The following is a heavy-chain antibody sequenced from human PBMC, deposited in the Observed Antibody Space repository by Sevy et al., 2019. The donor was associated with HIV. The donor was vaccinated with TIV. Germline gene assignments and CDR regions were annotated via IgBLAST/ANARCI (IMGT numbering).Heavy chain of an antibody. Sequence: GGSLRLSCAASGFTFSKYGMHWVRQAPGKGLEWVALIWYDGSNKYYADSVKGRFTISRDNSKKTLYLQMNSLRAEDTAVYYCVRGADYNDSTGANCDYWGQGTLVTVSS. CDR1: GFTFSKYG. V-gene: IGHV3-33*01. CDR3: VRGADYNDSTGANCDY. CDR2: IWYDGSNK. D-gene: IGHD3-22*01. J-gene: IGHJ4*02.